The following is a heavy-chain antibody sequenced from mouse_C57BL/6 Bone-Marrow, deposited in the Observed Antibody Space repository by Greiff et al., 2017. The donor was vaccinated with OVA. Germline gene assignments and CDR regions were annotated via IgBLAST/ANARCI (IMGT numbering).Heavy chain of an antibody. CDR2: IYRRDGST. J-gene: IGHJ2*01. V-gene: IGHV1-85*01. Sequence: QVQLQQSGPELVKPGASVKLSCKASGYTFTSYDINWVQQRPGQGLEWIGWIYRRDGSTKYHDKVKGKATLTVDTSSSTAYMELHSLTSEDSAVYFCARMGTTVDVYWGQGTTLTVSS. CDR3: ARMGTTVDVY. D-gene: IGHD1-1*01. CDR1: GYTFTSYD.